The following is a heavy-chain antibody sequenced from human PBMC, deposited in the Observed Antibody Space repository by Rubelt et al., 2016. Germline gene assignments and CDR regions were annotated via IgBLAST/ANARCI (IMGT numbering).Heavy chain of an antibody. D-gene: IGHD6-13*01. CDR2: ISGGGDST. CDR1: GFTFSTFG. CDR3: ARGIIAPTGDTFHYYGMDV. V-gene: IGHV3-23*04. Sequence: EVQLVESGGGLVQPGGSLRLSCAASGFTFSTFGISWVRQAPGKGPEWVPAISGGGDSTQYAASVRGRLTISRDKSKNTLYLQMNSLRAGATSVYYCARGIIAPTGDTFHYYGMDVWGQGTTVTVSS. J-gene: IGHJ6*02.